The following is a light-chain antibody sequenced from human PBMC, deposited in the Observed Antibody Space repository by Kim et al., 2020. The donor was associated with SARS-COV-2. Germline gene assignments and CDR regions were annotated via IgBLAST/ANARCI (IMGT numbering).Light chain of an antibody. CDR1: QDIGNN. CDR2: VAS. J-gene: IGKJ1*01. Sequence: DIQMTQSPSSLSASVGDRVTITCRASQDIGNNLDWCQQKPGKAPKRLIYVASSLQSGVPSRFSGSGSGKEFTLTISSLQPEDFATYYCLEHDTSPHTFGQGTKVDSK. CDR3: LEHDTSPHT. V-gene: IGKV1-17*01.